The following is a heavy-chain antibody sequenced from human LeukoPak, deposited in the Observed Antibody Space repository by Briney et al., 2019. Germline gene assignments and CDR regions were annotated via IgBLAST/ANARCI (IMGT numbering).Heavy chain of an antibody. CDR3: TTDPEVGYCSSTSCYDRPVSFDY. CDR2: IKSKTDGGTT. D-gene: IGHD2-2*01. V-gene: IGHV3-15*01. J-gene: IGHJ4*02. CDR1: GFTFSSYA. Sequence: PGRSLRLSCAASGFTFSSYAMHWVRQAPGKGLEWVGRIKSKTDGGTTDYAAPVEGRFTISRDDSKNTLYLQMNSLKTEDTAVYYCTTDPEVGYCSSTSCYDRPVSFDYWGQGTLVTVSS.